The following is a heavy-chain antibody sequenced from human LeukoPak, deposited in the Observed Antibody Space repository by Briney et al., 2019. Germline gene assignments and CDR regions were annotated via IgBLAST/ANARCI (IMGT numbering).Heavy chain of an antibody. CDR2: ISSSSSYI. CDR3: ARGPSSSWCDY. Sequence: GGSLRLSCAASGFTFSSYSMNWVRQAPGKGLEWVSSISSSSSYIYYADSVKGRFTISRDNAKNSLYLQMNSLRAEDTAVYYCARGPSSSWCDYWGQGTLVTVSS. CDR1: GFTFSSYS. D-gene: IGHD6-13*01. J-gene: IGHJ4*02. V-gene: IGHV3-21*01.